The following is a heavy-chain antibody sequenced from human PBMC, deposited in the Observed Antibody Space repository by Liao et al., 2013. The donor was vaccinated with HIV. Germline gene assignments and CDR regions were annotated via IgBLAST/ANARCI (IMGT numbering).Heavy chain of an antibody. CDR2: INHSGST. Sequence: QVQLQQWGAGLLKPSETLSLTCAVYGGSFTNYYWSWIRLPPGKGLEWIGEINHSGSTNYNPSLKSRVTISVDTSKNQFSLKLSSVTAADTAVYYCARDPKYYDILTGYLSLGAFDIWGQGQWSPXL. CDR3: ARDPKYYDILTGYLSLGAFDI. V-gene: IGHV4-34*01. D-gene: IGHD3-9*01. CDR1: GGSFTNYY. J-gene: IGHJ3*02.